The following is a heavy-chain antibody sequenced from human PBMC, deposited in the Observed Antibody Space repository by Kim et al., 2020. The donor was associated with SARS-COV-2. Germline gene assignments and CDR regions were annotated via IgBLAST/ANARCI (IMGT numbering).Heavy chain of an antibody. V-gene: IGHV4-4*02. J-gene: IGHJ4*02. CDR3: ARNPGLKGLVAVAVSFDY. D-gene: IGHD6-19*01. CDR1: GGSISSSNW. CDR2: IYHSGST. Sequence: SETLSLTCAVSGGSISSSNWWSWVRQPPGKGLEWIGEIYHSGSTNYNPSLKSRVTISVDKSKNQFSLKLSSVTAADTAVYYCARNPGLKGLVAVAVSFDYWGQGTLVTVSS.